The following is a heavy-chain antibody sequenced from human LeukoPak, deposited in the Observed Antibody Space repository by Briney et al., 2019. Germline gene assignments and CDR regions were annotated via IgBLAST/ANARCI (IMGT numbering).Heavy chain of an antibody. Sequence: HSGGSLRLSCAASGFTFSSYAMHWVRQAPGKGLEWVAVISYDGSNKYYADSVKGRFTISRDNSKNTLYLQMNSLRAEDTAVYYCAREARGVGGAFDIWGQGTMVTVSS. J-gene: IGHJ3*02. CDR3: AREARGVGGAFDI. CDR1: GFTFSSYA. CDR2: ISYDGSNK. D-gene: IGHD3-16*01. V-gene: IGHV3-30-3*01.